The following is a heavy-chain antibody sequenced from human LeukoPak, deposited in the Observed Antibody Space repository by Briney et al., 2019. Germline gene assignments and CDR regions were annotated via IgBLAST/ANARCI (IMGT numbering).Heavy chain of an antibody. CDR2: IRSDGSNQ. V-gene: IGHV3-30*02. CDR3: AKSYLWFGELSHFDY. Sequence: GGSLRLSCAASGFTFSSYPMPWVRQAPGRGLEGVAFIRSDGSNQYYADSVKGRFTISRDNSKNTLHLQMNSLRAEDTAVYYCAKSYLWFGELSHFDYWGQGTLVTVSS. CDR1: GFTFSSYP. J-gene: IGHJ4*02. D-gene: IGHD3-10*01.